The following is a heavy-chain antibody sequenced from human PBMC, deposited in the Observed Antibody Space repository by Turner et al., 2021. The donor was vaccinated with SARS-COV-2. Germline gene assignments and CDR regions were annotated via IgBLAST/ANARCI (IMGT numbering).Heavy chain of an antibody. Sequence: QVQLVESGGGVVQPGRSLRLSCPESGFTFSSYGMHWVGQAPGKGLEWVAVIPYDGSNKYYADSVKGRFTISRDNSKNTLYLQMNSLRAEDTAVYYCAKEGTFGVITGIDYWGQGTLVTVSS. V-gene: IGHV3-30*18. CDR2: IPYDGSNK. J-gene: IGHJ4*02. D-gene: IGHD1-20*01. CDR3: AKEGTFGVITGIDY. CDR1: GFTFSSYG.